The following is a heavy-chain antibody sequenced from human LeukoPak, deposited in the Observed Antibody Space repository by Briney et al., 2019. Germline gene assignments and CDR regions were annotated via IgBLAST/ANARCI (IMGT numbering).Heavy chain of an antibody. Sequence: PGGSLRLSCAASGFTFSSYIMNWVRQAPGKGLEWVSSISSRSSQIYYADSVKGRFTISRDNAKNSLYLQMNSPRAEDTAVYYCARYSSGFDYWGQGTLVTVSS. V-gene: IGHV3-21*01. CDR3: ARYSSGFDY. CDR1: GFTFSSYI. CDR2: ISSRSSQI. D-gene: IGHD3-22*01. J-gene: IGHJ4*02.